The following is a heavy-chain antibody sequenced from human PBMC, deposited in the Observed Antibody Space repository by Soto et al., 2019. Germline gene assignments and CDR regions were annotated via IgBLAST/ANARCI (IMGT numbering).Heavy chain of an antibody. Sequence: QVQLVQSGAEVKKPGSSVNVSCKASGGTFSSYAISWVRQAPGQGLEWMGGIIPIVGTANYAQKFQGRVTITADESTSTAYMELSSLRSEDTAVYYCARVLRVTTVYYYYGMDVWGQGTTVTVSS. CDR2: IIPIVGTA. J-gene: IGHJ6*02. D-gene: IGHD4-17*01. CDR3: ARVLRVTTVYYYYGMDV. CDR1: GGTFSSYA. V-gene: IGHV1-69*01.